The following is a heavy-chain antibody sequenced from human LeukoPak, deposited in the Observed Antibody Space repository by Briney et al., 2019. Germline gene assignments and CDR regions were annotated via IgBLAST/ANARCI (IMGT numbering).Heavy chain of an antibody. J-gene: IGHJ4*02. Sequence: GGSLRLSCAASGFSFSRYEMNWVRQAPGKGLEWVSYISSSGSSTYYADSVKGRFTISRDNANNSLYLQMNGLRTEDTAVYYCTTDLSHSSGFNPDYWGQGTLVTVSS. CDR3: TTDLSHSSGFNPDY. D-gene: IGHD3-22*01. CDR2: ISSSGSST. V-gene: IGHV3-48*03. CDR1: GFSFSRYE.